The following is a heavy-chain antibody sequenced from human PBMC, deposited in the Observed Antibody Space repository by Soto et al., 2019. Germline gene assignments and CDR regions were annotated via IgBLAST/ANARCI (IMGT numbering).Heavy chain of an antibody. J-gene: IGHJ4*02. Sequence: SLRLSCAASGFTFSSYGMHWVRQAPGKGLEWVAVISYDGSNKYYADSVKGRFTISRDNSKNTLYLQMNSLRAEDTAVYYCAKEYTYGSGYTIRNFDYWRQGTLVTVSS. CDR1: GFTFSSYG. V-gene: IGHV3-30*18. CDR2: ISYDGSNK. CDR3: AKEYTYGSGYTIRNFDY. D-gene: IGHD5-12*01.